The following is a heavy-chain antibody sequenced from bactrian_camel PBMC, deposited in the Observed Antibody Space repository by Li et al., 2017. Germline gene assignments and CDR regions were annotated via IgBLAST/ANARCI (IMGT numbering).Heavy chain of an antibody. CDR2: LDSNDNT. CDR1: GYKWGDAC. V-gene: IGHV3S55*01. J-gene: IGHJ4*01. CDR3: AADYSRPYCPGLRQYQYLF. D-gene: IGHD1*01. Sequence: HVQLVESGGGSVQAGGSLRLSCALSGYKWGDACMGWFRQAPGKEREEVAGLDSNDNTRYADSVKARFTISKDNAKNTLYLQMNSLKPEDTAIYYCAADYSRPYCPGLRQYQYLFWGQGTQVTVS.